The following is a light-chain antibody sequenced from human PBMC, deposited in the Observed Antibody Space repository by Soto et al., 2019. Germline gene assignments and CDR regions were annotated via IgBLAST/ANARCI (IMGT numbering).Light chain of an antibody. CDR1: QSMSSY. CDR2: AAS. CDR3: QQSYSTPLT. J-gene: IGKJ4*01. Sequence: DIQMTQSPSSLSASVGDRVTITCRASQSMSSYLKWYQQKPGKAPKLLIYAASSLQSGVTSRFSGSGSGTDFTLTISSLQPEDFATYYCQQSYSTPLTVGGGTKVEIK. V-gene: IGKV1-39*01.